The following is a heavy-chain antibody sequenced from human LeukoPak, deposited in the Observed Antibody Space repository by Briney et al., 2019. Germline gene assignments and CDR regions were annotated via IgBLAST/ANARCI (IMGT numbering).Heavy chain of an antibody. CDR1: GDSISSYY. CDR2: IYYSGST. Sequence: SETLSLTCTVSGDSISSYYWNWIRQPPGKGLEWIGYIYYSGSTYYNPSLKSRVTISVDTSKNQFSLKLSSVTAADTAVYYCADLQIHTYYFDYWGQGTLVTVSS. V-gene: IGHV4-59*06. J-gene: IGHJ4*02. CDR3: ADLQIHTYYFDY. D-gene: IGHD3-16*01.